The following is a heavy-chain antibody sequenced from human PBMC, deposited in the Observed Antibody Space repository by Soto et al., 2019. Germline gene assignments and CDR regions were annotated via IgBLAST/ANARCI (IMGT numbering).Heavy chain of an antibody. CDR3: ARGRDDFWSGYLYYYYMDV. CDR1: GYTFTSYG. CDR2: ISAYNGNT. D-gene: IGHD3-3*01. Sequence: ASVKVSCKASGYTFTSYGISWVRQAPGQGLEWMGWISAYNGNTNYAQKLQGRVTMTTDTSTSTAYMELRSLRSDDTAVYYCARGRDDFWSGYLYYYYMDVWGKGTTVTVSS. V-gene: IGHV1-18*01. J-gene: IGHJ6*03.